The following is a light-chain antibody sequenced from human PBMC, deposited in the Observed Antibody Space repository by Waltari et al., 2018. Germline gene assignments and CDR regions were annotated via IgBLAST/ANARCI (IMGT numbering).Light chain of an antibody. Sequence: DIVMPQSPDSLAVSLGERATINCKSSQSILYSSNNKNYLAWYQQKPGQPPKLLIYWASIRESGVPDRFSGSGSGTDFTLTISSLQAADVAVYYCQQYYTTPCTFGQGTKLEIK. CDR3: QQYYTTPCT. J-gene: IGKJ2*01. CDR2: WAS. V-gene: IGKV4-1*01. CDR1: QSILYSSNNKNY.